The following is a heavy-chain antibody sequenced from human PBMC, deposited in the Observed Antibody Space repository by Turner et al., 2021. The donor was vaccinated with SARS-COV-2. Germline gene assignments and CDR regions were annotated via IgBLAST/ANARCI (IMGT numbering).Heavy chain of an antibody. CDR1: GGTFSRYA. V-gene: IGHV1-69*01. CDR3: ARGEVGYCSGGRCYSGSY. Sequence: QVQLVQSGAEVKKPGSSVKVSCKASGGTFSRYAISWVRQAPGQGLEWMGGIIPIFGTANYAQKFQGRVTITADESTSTAYMELSSLRSEDTAVYYCARGEVGYCSGGRCYSGSYWGQGTLVTVSS. D-gene: IGHD2-15*01. J-gene: IGHJ4*02. CDR2: IIPIFGTA.